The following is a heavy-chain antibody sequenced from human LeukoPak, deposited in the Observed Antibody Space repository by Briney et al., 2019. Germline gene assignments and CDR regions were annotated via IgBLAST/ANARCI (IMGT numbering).Heavy chain of an antibody. J-gene: IGHJ4*02. D-gene: IGHD3-3*01. Sequence: GASVKVSCKASGYTFTSYGISWVRQAPGQGLEWMGWISAYNGNTNYAQKLQGRVTMTTDTSTSTVYMELRSLRSDDTAVYYCARVTDTGFWSGYSSSLDYWGQGTLVTVSS. V-gene: IGHV1-18*01. CDR3: ARVTDTGFWSGYSSSLDY. CDR1: GYTFTSYG. CDR2: ISAYNGNT.